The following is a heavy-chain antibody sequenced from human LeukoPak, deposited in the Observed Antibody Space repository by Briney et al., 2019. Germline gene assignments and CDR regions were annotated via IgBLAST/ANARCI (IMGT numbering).Heavy chain of an antibody. CDR1: GGTFSSYA. Sequence: ASVKVSCKASGGTFSSYAMSWVRQAPGKGLEWVSAISGSGGSTYYADSVKGRFTISRDNSKNTLYLQMNSLRAEDTAVYYCAKDLAVRWGQGTLVTVSS. CDR2: ISGSGGST. CDR3: AKDLAVR. J-gene: IGHJ4*02. D-gene: IGHD2-21*01. V-gene: IGHV3-23*01.